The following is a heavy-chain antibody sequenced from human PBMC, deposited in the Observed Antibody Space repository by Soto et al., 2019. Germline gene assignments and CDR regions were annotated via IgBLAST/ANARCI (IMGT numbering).Heavy chain of an antibody. D-gene: IGHD4-17*01. Sequence: GGSLRLSCAASGFTFSSYSMNWVRQAPGKGLEWVSSISSSSSYIYYADSVKGRFTISRDNAKNSLYLQMNSLRAEDTAVYYCARDTTTVTTEEYFQHWGQGTLVTVSS. CDR1: GFTFSSYS. J-gene: IGHJ1*01. CDR3: ARDTTTVTTEEYFQH. CDR2: ISSSSSYI. V-gene: IGHV3-21*01.